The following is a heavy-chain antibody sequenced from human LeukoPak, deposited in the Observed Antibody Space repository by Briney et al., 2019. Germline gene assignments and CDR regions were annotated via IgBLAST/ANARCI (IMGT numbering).Heavy chain of an antibody. CDR1: GFTFSSYW. CDR2: INQLGNEK. Sequence: GGSLRLSCAASGFTFSSYWMSWIRQAPGRGLEWVASINQLGNEKNYVDSVNGRFTISRNNVDDSLYLEMNSLRVEDTAVYYCGRDRVVPAATFYWGQGVLVTVYS. J-gene: IGHJ4*02. CDR3: GRDRVVPAATFY. D-gene: IGHD2-2*01. V-gene: IGHV3-7*01.